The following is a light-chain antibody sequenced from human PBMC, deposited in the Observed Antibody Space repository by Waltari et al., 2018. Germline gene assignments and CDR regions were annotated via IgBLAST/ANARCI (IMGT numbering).Light chain of an antibody. CDR3: SSYTSSSTGV. Sequence: QSALTQPASVSGSPGQSITISCTGTSSDVGGYNYVSWYQQHPGKAPKLMIYEVSNLPSGVSNRFSGSKSGNTASLTISGLQAEDEADYYCSSYTSSSTGVFGTGTKVTVL. CDR2: EVS. V-gene: IGLV2-14*01. CDR1: SSDVGGYNY. J-gene: IGLJ1*01.